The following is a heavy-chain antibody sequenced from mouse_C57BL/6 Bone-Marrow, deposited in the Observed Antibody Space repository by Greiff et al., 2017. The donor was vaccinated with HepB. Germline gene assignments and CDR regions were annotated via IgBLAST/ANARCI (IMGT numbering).Heavy chain of an antibody. Sequence: EVKLVESGGGLVKPGGSLKLSCAASGFTFSSYAMSWVRQTPEKRLEWVATISDGGSYTYYPDNVKGRFTISRDNAKNNLYLQRSHLKSEDTAMYYCARVIYDGYHIFFLYYYAMDYWGQGTSVTVSS. V-gene: IGHV5-4*03. D-gene: IGHD2-3*01. J-gene: IGHJ4*01. CDR1: GFTFSSYA. CDR2: ISDGGSYT. CDR3: ARVIYDGYHIFFLYYYAMDY.